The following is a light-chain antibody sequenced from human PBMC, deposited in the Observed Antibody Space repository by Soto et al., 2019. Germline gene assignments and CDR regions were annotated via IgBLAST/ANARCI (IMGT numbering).Light chain of an antibody. Sequence: DIQMTQSPSSLSASVGDRVTITCRASQSIGRFLNWHQQKPGKAPNVLINVASTLRSGVPSRFSGSGSGTDFNLTITSLQPEDFATYYCQQATSFPYTLGQGTKLEIK. CDR2: VAS. V-gene: IGKV1-39*01. J-gene: IGKJ2*01. CDR1: QSIGRF. CDR3: QQATSFPYT.